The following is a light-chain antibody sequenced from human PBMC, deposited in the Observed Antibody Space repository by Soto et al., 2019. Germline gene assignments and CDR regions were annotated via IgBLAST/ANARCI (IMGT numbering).Light chain of an antibody. CDR1: QDISTY. CDR2: VAS. CDR3: QQVDSYPPT. V-gene: IGKV1-9*01. J-gene: IGKJ4*01. Sequence: DIQLTQSPSFLSASVGDRVTLTCRASQDISTYLAWFQQKPGKAPNLLIYVASTLQDGVPSRFSGSGSGTEFTLTINNLQPEDFATYYCQQVDSYPPTFGGGTEVEIK.